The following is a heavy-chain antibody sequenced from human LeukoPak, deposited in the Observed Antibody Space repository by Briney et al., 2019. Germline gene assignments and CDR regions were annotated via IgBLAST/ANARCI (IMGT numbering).Heavy chain of an antibody. Sequence: GRSLRLSCAASGFTYSSYGMHWVRQAPGKGLEWVAVISYDGSNKYYADSVKGRFTISRDNSKNTLYLQMNSLRAEDTALYYCAKDKRAVAGPFDYWGQGTLVTVSS. V-gene: IGHV3-30*18. CDR2: ISYDGSNK. CDR1: GFTYSSYG. CDR3: AKDKRAVAGPFDY. D-gene: IGHD6-19*01. J-gene: IGHJ4*02.